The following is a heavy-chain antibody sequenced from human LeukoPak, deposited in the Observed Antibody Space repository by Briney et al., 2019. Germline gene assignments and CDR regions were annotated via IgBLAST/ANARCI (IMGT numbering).Heavy chain of an antibody. V-gene: IGHV1-69*06. CDR2: IIPIFGTA. CDR3: ATDYYYDSSGSYYTVDY. J-gene: IGHJ4*02. Sequence: ASVKVSCKASGGTFSSYAISWVRQAPGQGLEWMGGIIPIFGTANYAQKFQGRVTITADKSTSTAYMELSSLRSEDTAVYYCATDYYYDSSGSYYTVDYWGQGTLVTVSS. D-gene: IGHD3-22*01. CDR1: GGTFSSYA.